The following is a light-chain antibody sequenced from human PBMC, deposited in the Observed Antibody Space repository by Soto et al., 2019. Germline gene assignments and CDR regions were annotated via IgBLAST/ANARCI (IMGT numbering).Light chain of an antibody. Sequence: SYELSQPPSVSVAPGQTARITCGGNNIGTKSVHCYQQKPGQAPVLVVFNDSDRPSGIPERFSGSNSGDTATTATLTISRVEAGDEADYYCQVWDSSSEWVFGGGTKLTVL. V-gene: IGLV3-21*02. J-gene: IGLJ3*02. CDR3: QVWDSSSEWV. CDR1: NIGTKS. CDR2: NDS.